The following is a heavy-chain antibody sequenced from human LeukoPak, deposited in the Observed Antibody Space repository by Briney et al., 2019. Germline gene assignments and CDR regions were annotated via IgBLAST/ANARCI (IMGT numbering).Heavy chain of an antibody. J-gene: IGHJ4*02. CDR3: ARYGSGSTIYDY. V-gene: IGHV3-21*04. D-gene: IGHD3-10*01. Sequence: GSLRLSCAASGFTFSTYSMNWVRQAPGKGLEWVSSISSSSSYIYYADSVKGRFTISRDNAKNSLYLQMNSLRAEDTAVYYCARYGSGSTIYDYWGQGTLVTVSS. CDR1: GFTFSTYS. CDR2: ISSSSSYI.